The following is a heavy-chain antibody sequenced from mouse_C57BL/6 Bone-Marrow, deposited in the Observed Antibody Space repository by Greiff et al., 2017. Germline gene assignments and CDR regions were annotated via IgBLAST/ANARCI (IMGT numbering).Heavy chain of an antibody. V-gene: IGHV1-64*01. CDR2: IHPNSGST. CDR3: ARAVYSKGYYYAMDY. D-gene: IGHD2-5*01. CDR1: GYTFTSYW. J-gene: IGHJ4*01. Sequence: QVQLQQPGAELVKPGASVKLSCKASGYTFTSYWMHWVKQRPGQGLEWIGMIHPNSGSTKYNEKFKSKATLTVDKSSSTAYMQLSSLTSEDSAVYYCARAVYSKGYYYAMDYWGQGTSVTVSS.